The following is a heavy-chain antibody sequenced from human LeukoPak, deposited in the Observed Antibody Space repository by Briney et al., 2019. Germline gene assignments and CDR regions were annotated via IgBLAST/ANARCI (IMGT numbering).Heavy chain of an antibody. CDR2: ISACIGNT. V-gene: IGHV1-18*04. D-gene: IGHD1-1*01. Sequence: ASVKLSCKASGYTFTSYGISWVRQAPGQGLEWMGWISACIGNTNDAQTLQGRITMTADTSTSTAYMELRSLRSDDTAVYYCARAGGDNCLEGDDYWGQGTLVTVSS. CDR1: GYTFTSYG. J-gene: IGHJ4*02. CDR3: ARAGGDNCLEGDDY.